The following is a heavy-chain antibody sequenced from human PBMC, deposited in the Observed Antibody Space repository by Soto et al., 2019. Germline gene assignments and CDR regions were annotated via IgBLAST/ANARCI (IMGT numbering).Heavy chain of an antibody. Sequence: GGSLRLSCAASGLTLSNYWMHWVRQAPGKGLMWVSRINSDGSSTNYADSVKGRSTISRDNTKNTLYLQMNSLRAEDTAVYFCAKGGGKTIDYWGQGTLVTVSS. CDR1: GLTLSNYW. CDR2: INSDGSST. D-gene: IGHD2-15*01. V-gene: IGHV3-74*01. CDR3: AKGGGKTIDY. J-gene: IGHJ4*02.